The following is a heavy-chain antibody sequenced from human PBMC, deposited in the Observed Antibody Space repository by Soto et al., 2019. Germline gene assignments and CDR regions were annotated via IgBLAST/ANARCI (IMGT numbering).Heavy chain of an antibody. D-gene: IGHD3-16*01. Sequence: GGSLRLSCAASGFTFSSYGMHWVRQAPGKGLEWVAVIWYDGSNKYYADSVKGRFTISRDNSKNTLYLQMNSLRAEDTAVYYCAREASRPSASGGMDVWGQGTTVTVSS. CDR3: AREASRPSASGGMDV. CDR2: IWYDGSNK. V-gene: IGHV3-33*01. CDR1: GFTFSSYG. J-gene: IGHJ6*02.